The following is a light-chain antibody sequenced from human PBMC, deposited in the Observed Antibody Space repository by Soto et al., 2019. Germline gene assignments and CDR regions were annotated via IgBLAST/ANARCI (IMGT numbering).Light chain of an antibody. J-gene: IGKJ4*01. CDR3: QQYGRSPPFT. CDR2: GAS. CDR1: QSVSSSY. V-gene: IGKV3-20*01. Sequence: EIVLTQSPGTLSLSPGERATLSCRASQSVSSSYLAWYQQKPGQAPRLLIYGASSRATGIPDRFSGSGSGTDFTLTISRLEPEDFALYYCQQYGRSPPFTFGGGTKVEIK.